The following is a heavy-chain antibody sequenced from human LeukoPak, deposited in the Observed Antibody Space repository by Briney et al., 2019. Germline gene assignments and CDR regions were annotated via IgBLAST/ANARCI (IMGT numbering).Heavy chain of an antibody. CDR2: IGTGGGT. J-gene: IGHJ3*02. CDR3: AKDSGGLDAFDI. CDR1: GFTFSSYW. D-gene: IGHD1-26*01. V-gene: IGHV3-23*01. Sequence: PGGSLRLSCAASGFTFSSYWMSWVRQAPGKGLEWVSAIGTGGGTYYVDSVKGRFTISRDNSKNTLFLQMNSLRPDDTAVYYCAKDSGGLDAFDIWGQGTMVTVSS.